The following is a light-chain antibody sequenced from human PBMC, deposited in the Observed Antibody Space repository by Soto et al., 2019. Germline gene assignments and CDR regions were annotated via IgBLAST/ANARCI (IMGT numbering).Light chain of an antibody. CDR1: QSVGSN. CDR3: QQYNNWPLEFT. J-gene: IGKJ2*01. Sequence: EIVMTQSPATLSVSPGERATLSCRATQSVGSNLVWYQQKPGQAPRLLLYGASTRATGIPARFSGSGSGTEFTLTISGLQAEDFAVYYCQQYNNWPLEFTFGQGTKLEIK. CDR2: GAS. V-gene: IGKV3-15*01.